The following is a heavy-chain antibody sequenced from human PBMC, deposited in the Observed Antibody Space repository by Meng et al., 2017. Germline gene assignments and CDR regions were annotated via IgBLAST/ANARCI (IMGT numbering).Heavy chain of an antibody. CDR1: GGSVSSGSYY. J-gene: IGHJ4*02. D-gene: IGHD3-10*01. CDR3: ARDGDYYGSGSYYYYFDY. Sequence: GSGPGLVCPSETLSRTCTISGGSVSSGSYYWSWIRQPPGKGLEWIGYIYYSGSTNYNPSLKSRVTISVDTSKNQFSLKLSSVTAADTAVYYCARDGDYYGSGSYYYYFDYWGQGTLVTVSS. CDR2: IYYSGST. V-gene: IGHV4-61*01.